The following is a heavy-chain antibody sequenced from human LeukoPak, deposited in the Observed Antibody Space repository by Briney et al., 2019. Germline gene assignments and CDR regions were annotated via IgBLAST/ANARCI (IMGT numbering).Heavy chain of an antibody. J-gene: IGHJ6*03. CDR3: ARVRGSSGWYLRNYYMDV. CDR2: INHSGST. D-gene: IGHD6-19*01. CDR1: GGSFSGYY. V-gene: IGHV4-34*01. Sequence: SETLSLTCAVYGGSFSGYYWSWIRQPPGKGLEWIGEINHSGSTNYNPSLKGRVTISVDTSKNQFSLKLSSVTAADTAVYYCARVRGSSGWYLRNYYMDVWGKGTTVTVSS.